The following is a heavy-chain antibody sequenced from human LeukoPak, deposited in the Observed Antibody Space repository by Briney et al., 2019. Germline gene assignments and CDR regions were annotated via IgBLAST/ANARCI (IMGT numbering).Heavy chain of an antibody. CDR2: IYYSGST. CDR1: GGSISSYY. Sequence: SETLSLTCTVSGGSISSYYWSWIRQPPGKGLEWIGYIYYSGSTNYSPSLKSRVTISVDTSKNQFSLKLSSVTAADTAVYYCARGYSSSWNNWFDPWGQGTLVTVSS. D-gene: IGHD6-13*01. V-gene: IGHV4-59*01. J-gene: IGHJ5*02. CDR3: ARGYSSSWNNWFDP.